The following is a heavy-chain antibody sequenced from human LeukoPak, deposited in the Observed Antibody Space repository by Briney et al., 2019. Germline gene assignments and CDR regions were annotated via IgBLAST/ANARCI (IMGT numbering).Heavy chain of an antibody. D-gene: IGHD3-10*01. CDR1: GGSISSSSYY. Sequence: SETLSLTCTVSGGSISSSSYYWGWIRQPRGKGLEWIGSIYYSGSTYYNPSLKSRVTISVDTSKNQFSLKLSSVTAADTAVYYCARNYYGSGSYPDAFDIWGQGTMVTVSS. V-gene: IGHV4-39*07. CDR2: IYYSGST. J-gene: IGHJ3*02. CDR3: ARNYYGSGSYPDAFDI.